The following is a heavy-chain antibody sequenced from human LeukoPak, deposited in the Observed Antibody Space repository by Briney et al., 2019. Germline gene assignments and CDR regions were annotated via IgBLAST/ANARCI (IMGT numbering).Heavy chain of an antibody. J-gene: IGHJ6*02. D-gene: IGHD4-23*01. Sequence: GASVKVSCKASGGTFSSYAISWVRQAPGQGLEWMGRIIPILGIANYAQKFQGRVTITADKSTSTAYMELSSLRPEDTAVYYCARADYGGDYYYYYYGMDVWGQGTTVTVSS. CDR1: GGTFSSYA. CDR3: ARADYGGDYYYYYYGMDV. CDR2: IIPILGIA. V-gene: IGHV1-69*04.